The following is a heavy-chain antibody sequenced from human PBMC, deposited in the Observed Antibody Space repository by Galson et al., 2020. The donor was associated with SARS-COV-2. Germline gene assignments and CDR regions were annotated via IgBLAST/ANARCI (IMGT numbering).Heavy chain of an antibody. J-gene: IGHJ6*02. CDR2: ISWDGGST. Sequence: GESLKISCAASGFTFDDYAMHWVRQAPGKGLEWVSLISWDGGSTYYADSVKGRFTISRDNSKNSLYLQMNSLRAEDTALYYCAKDILPATYYYGMDVWCQGTTVTVSS. CDR1: GFTFDDYA. CDR3: AKDILPATYYYGMDV. V-gene: IGHV3-43D*03.